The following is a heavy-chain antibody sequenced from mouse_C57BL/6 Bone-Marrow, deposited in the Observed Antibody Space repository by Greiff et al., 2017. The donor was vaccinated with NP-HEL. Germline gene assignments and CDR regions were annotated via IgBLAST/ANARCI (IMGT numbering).Heavy chain of an antibody. CDR3: ARYPLYDYLDY. V-gene: IGHV1-42*01. Sequence: PEKSLEWIGEINPSTGGTTYNQKVKAKATLTVDKSSSTAYMQLKSLTSEDSAVYYCARYPLYDYLDYWGQGTTLTVSS. D-gene: IGHD2-4*01. J-gene: IGHJ2*01. CDR2: INPSTGGT.